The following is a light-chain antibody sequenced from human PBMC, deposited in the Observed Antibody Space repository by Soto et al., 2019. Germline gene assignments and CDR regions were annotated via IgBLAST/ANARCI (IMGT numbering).Light chain of an antibody. CDR1: NSNIGADYD. CDR2: YNV. CDR3: QSYDSGRRV. Sequence: QSVLTQPPSVSGAPGQRVTISCNESNSNIGADYDVHWYQHLPGSAPKLLIFYNVNRPSGVPDRFSASKSGTSASLAISGLQADDEADYYCQSYDSGRRVFGGVTKVTVL. J-gene: IGLJ2*01. V-gene: IGLV1-40*01.